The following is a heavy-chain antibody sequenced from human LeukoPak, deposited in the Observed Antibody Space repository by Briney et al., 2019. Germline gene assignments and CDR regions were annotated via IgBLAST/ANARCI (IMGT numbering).Heavy chain of an antibody. J-gene: IGHJ3*02. CDR1: GGSISSYY. V-gene: IGHV4-4*07. CDR2: IYTSGST. CDR3: ARDQGPYDFWSGYRAGDAFDI. D-gene: IGHD3-3*01. Sequence: SETLSLTCTVSGGSISSYYWSWIRQPAGKGLEWIGRIYTSGSTNYNPSLKSRVTMSVDTSKNQFSLKLSSVTAADTAVYYCARDQGPYDFWSGYRAGDAFDIWGQGTMVTVSS.